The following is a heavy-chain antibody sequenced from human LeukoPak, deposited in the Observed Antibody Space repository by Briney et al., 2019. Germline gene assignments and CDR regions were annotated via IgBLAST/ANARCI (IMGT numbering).Heavy chain of an antibody. CDR2: LSGSGGST. J-gene: IGHJ4*02. D-gene: IGHD6-13*01. V-gene: IGHV3-23*01. CDR3: AKLKKAKAAAIDY. CDR1: GFTFSSYA. Sequence: GGSLRLSCAASGFTFSSYAMSWVRQAPGKGLEGVSALSGSGGSTYYAASVKGRFTISRDNSKNTLYLQMSSLRAEDTAVYYCAKLKKAKAAAIDYWGQGTLVTVSS.